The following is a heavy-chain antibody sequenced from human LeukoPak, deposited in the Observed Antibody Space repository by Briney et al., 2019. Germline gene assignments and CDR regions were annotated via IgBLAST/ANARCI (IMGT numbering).Heavy chain of an antibody. Sequence: TGGSLRLSCAASGFTFSDYGMHWVRQAPGKGLEWVALIWSDGSSQYYADSVKGRFTISRDNSKNTLYLQMNSLRAEDTAVYYCAKESKYYPWGQGTLVTVSS. V-gene: IGHV3-33*06. CDR1: GFTFSDYG. CDR2: IWSDGSSQ. D-gene: IGHD3-10*01. J-gene: IGHJ5*02. CDR3: AKESKYYP.